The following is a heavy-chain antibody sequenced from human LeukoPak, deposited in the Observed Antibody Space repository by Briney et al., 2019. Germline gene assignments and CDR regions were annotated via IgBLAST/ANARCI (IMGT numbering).Heavy chain of an antibody. D-gene: IGHD5-18*01. CDR1: GFTFSYYG. Sequence: RAGGSLRLSCAASGFTFSYYGMHWVRQAPGKGLEWVAVISYDGSNRDHAESVKGRFTISRDKSKNTLYLQMNSLRVDDTAVYYCARGYGGYPHYFMDVWGKGTTVTVSS. CDR3: ARGYGGYPHYFMDV. V-gene: IGHV3-30-3*01. CDR2: ISYDGSNR. J-gene: IGHJ6*03.